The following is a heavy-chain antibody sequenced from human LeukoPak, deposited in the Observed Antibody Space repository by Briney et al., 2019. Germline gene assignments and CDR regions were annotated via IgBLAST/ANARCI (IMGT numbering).Heavy chain of an antibody. J-gene: IGHJ4*02. Sequence: PSETLSLTCAVYGGSFSGYYWSWIRQPPGKGLEWIGEINHSGSTNYNPSLKSRVTISVDTSKNQFSLKLSSVTAADTAVYYCARDSGRADYWGQGTLVTVSS. D-gene: IGHD3-10*01. CDR3: ARDSGRADY. V-gene: IGHV4-34*01. CDR2: INHSGST. CDR1: GGSFSGYY.